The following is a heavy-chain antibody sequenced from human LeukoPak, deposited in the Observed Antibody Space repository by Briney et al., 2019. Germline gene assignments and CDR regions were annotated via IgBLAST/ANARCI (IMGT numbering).Heavy chain of an antibody. D-gene: IGHD5-24*01. CDR2: ISVYNDKT. Sequence: ASVKVSCKASGYTFTGYYMHWVRQAPGQGLEWMGWISVYNDKTNYAQKLQGRVTITADKSTSTAYMELSSLRSEDTAVYYCARDNSILEMATTLDYWGQGTLVTVSS. V-gene: IGHV1-18*04. J-gene: IGHJ4*02. CDR3: ARDNSILEMATTLDY. CDR1: GYTFTGYY.